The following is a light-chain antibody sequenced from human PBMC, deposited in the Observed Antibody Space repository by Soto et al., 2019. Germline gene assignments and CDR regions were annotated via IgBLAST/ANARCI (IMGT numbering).Light chain of an antibody. CDR2: DVS. CDR3: TSYTTNSTPYV. CDR1: SSDVGAYTY. Sequence: QLVLTQPASVSGSPGQSITVSCAGTSSDVGAYTYVSWYQQHPGKAPKLIIYDVSNRPSGVSNRFSGSKSGNTASLTISGLQAEDEADYYCTSYTTNSTPYVFGGGTKLTVL. V-gene: IGLV2-14*03. J-gene: IGLJ1*01.